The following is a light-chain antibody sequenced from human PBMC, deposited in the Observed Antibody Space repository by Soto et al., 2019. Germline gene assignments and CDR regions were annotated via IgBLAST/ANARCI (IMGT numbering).Light chain of an antibody. CDR1: QSVSSSY. V-gene: IGKV3-20*01. Sequence: EIVLTQSPGTLSLSPGERATLSCRASQSVSSSYLAWYQQKLGQAPRLLIYGASSRATGIPDRFSGSGSGTDVTLTISRLEPEDFAVYYCQQYGSSPRTFGQGTKVETK. J-gene: IGKJ1*01. CDR2: GAS. CDR3: QQYGSSPRT.